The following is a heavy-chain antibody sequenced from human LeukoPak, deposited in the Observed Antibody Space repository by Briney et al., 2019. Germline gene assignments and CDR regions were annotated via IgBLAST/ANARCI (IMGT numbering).Heavy chain of an antibody. Sequence: SETLSLTCTVSGGSISSYYWSWIRQPPGKGLEWIGYIYYSGSTNYNPSLKSRVTISVDTSKNQFSLKLSSVAAADTAVYYCARASRIAARAARYYFDYWGQGTLVTVSS. J-gene: IGHJ4*02. CDR3: ARASRIAARAARYYFDY. CDR2: IYYSGST. CDR1: GGSISSYY. D-gene: IGHD6-6*01. V-gene: IGHV4-59*01.